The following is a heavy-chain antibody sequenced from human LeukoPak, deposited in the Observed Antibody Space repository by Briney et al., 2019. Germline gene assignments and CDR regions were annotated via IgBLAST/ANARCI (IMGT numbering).Heavy chain of an antibody. J-gene: IGHJ4*02. Sequence: GGSLRLSCAASGFTFSSYSMNWVRQAPGKGLEWVSSISTSSGYIYYADAVKGRFTISRENAKNSVYLQMNSLRAEDTAVYYCARERFWFGGFCPPHGSVFDFWGQGSLVTVSS. CDR3: ARERFWFGGFCPPHGSVFDF. CDR2: ISTSSGYI. CDR1: GFTFSSYS. D-gene: IGHD3-10*01. V-gene: IGHV3-21*01.